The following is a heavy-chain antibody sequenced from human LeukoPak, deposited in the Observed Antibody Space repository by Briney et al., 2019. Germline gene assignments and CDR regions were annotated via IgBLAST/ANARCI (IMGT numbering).Heavy chain of an antibody. Sequence: ASVTVSCKASGYTFTSYGISWVRQAPGQGLEWMGWISAYNGNTNYAQKLQGRVTMTTDTYTSTAYMELRSLRSDDTAVYYCAREVFTKPAFDIWGQGTRVTVSS. J-gene: IGHJ3*02. CDR3: AREVFTKPAFDI. CDR2: ISAYNGNT. CDR1: GYTFTSYG. V-gene: IGHV1-18*01. D-gene: IGHD2-2*01.